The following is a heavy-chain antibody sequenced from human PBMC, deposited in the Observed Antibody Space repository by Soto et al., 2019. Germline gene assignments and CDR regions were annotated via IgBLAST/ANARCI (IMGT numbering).Heavy chain of an antibody. CDR2: VKTTSERGTT. V-gene: IGHV3-15*06. Sequence: GGSLRLSCAASGFSFSDAWMSWVRQIPGKGLEWVGRVKTTSERGTTNYAAPVLGRFTVSRDDSKNTLYLQMDALRAEDTAVYYCTTAGTRVGYTGSYWGQGTQVTVSS. CDR3: TTAGTRVGYTGSY. J-gene: IGHJ4*02. CDR1: GFSFSDAW. D-gene: IGHD5-12*01.